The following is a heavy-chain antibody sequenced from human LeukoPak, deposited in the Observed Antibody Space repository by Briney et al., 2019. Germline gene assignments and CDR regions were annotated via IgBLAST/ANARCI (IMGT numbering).Heavy chain of an antibody. J-gene: IGHJ4*02. CDR2: IKQDGSQK. Sequence: GGSLRLSCAASEFTFSSYWMSWVRQAPGKGLEWVANIKQDGSQKYYVDSVKGRFTISRDNAKNSLYLQMSSLRAEDTAVYYCARVSSTELLDYWGQGTLVTVSS. D-gene: IGHD1-26*01. CDR3: ARVSSTELLDY. CDR1: EFTFSSYW. V-gene: IGHV3-7*01.